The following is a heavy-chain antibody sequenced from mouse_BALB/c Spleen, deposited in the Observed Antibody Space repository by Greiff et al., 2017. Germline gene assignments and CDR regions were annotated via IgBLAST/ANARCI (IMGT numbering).Heavy chain of an antibody. V-gene: IGHV5-6-5*01. CDR3: ARVGGTTVFWFAY. J-gene: IGHJ3*01. D-gene: IGHD2-14*01. Sequence: EVMLVESGGGLVKPGGSLKLSCAASGLTFSSYAMSWVRQTPEKRLEWVASISSGGSTYYPDSVKGRFTISRDNARNILYLQMSSLRSEDTAMYYCARVGGTTVFWFAYWGQGTLVTVSA. CDR2: ISSGGST. CDR1: GLTFSSYA.